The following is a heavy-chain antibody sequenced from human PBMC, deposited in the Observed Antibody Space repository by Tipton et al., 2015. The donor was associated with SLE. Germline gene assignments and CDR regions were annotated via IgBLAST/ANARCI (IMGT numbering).Heavy chain of an antibody. CDR2: ISAYNGNT. D-gene: IGHD2/OR15-2a*01. Sequence: QVQLVQSGAEVEKPGASVKVSCKASGYTFTSYGISWVRQAPGQGLEWMGWISAYNGNTNYAQKFQGRVTMTTDTSTSTAYMELRILRSDDTAVYYCARDRKSMGLEYFDLWGRGTLVTVSS. V-gene: IGHV1-18*01. CDR1: GYTFTSYG. J-gene: IGHJ2*01. CDR3: ARDRKSMGLEYFDL.